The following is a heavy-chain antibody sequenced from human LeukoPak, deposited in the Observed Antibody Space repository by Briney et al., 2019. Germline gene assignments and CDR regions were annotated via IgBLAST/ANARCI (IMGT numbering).Heavy chain of an antibody. Sequence: PGGSRRLSGAASGFTFSSFAMHGVRQAPGKGRGGGAVLSMDGSNKYYADSVKGRFTISRDNSKNTLYLQMNSLRAEDTAVYYCARDVDGYYYDSSGSTFDPWGQGTLVTVSS. J-gene: IGHJ5*02. CDR3: ARDVDGYYYDSSGSTFDP. CDR1: GFTFSSFA. D-gene: IGHD3-22*01. V-gene: IGHV3-30-3*01. CDR2: LSMDGSNK.